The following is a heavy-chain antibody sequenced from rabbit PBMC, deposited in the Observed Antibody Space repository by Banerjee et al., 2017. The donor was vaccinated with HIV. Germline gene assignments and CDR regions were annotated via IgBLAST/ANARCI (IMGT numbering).Heavy chain of an antibody. V-gene: IGHV1S7*01. J-gene: IGHJ6*01. Sequence: QSLEESGGDLVKPEGSLKLSCKASGFDVNTYYMSWVRQAPGKGLEWIGYIDPVFGGTYYTSWVNGRFTISSDNAQNTLYLQLTSLTAADTATYFCARHVDAMDLWGQGTLVTDS. CDR1: GFDVNTYY. CDR3: ARHVDAMDL. CDR2: IDPVFGGT.